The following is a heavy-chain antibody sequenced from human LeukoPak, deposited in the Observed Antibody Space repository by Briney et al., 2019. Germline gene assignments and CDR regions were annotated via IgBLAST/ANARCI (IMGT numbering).Heavy chain of an antibody. Sequence: GGSMRLSCAASGFTFSDYYMSWVRQAPGKGLEWVSYISSSGSTIYYADSVKGRFTISRDNAKNSVYLQMNRLRAEDTAVYYCARGWKDYFDYWGQGTLVTVSS. CDR3: ARGWKDYFDY. CDR2: ISSSGSTI. D-gene: IGHD1-1*01. J-gene: IGHJ4*02. CDR1: GFTFSDYY. V-gene: IGHV3-11*01.